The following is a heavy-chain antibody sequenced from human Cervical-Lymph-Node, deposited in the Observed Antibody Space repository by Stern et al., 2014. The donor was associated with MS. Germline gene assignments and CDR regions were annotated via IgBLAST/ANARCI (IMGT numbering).Heavy chain of an antibody. D-gene: IGHD2-21*02. Sequence: QMQLVQSGAEVKKPGASMNVSCKASAYTFTGYYIHWVRQAPGQGLEWMGRINPNSGGTSYAQKFQGRVTMTSDTSISTAYVELTRLTSDDTAVYYCARGGDFDAFDIWGQGTMVTVSS. CDR3: ARGGDFDAFDI. CDR1: AYTFTGYY. CDR2: INPNSGGT. J-gene: IGHJ3*02. V-gene: IGHV1-2*06.